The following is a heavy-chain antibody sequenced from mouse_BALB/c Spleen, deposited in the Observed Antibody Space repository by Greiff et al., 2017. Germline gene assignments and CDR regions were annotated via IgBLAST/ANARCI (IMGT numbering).Heavy chain of an antibody. D-gene: IGHD1-2*01. CDR1: GYTFTDYV. CDR2: IYPGSGST. J-gene: IGHJ1*01. Sequence: VQLQESGPELVKPGASVKMSCKASGYTFTDYVISLVKQRTGQGLEWIGEIYPGSGSTYYNEKFKGKATLTADKSSKTAYMQLSSLTSEDSAVYFCARPRLRYFDVWGAGTTVTVSS. CDR3: ARPRLRYFDV. V-gene: IGHV1-77*01.